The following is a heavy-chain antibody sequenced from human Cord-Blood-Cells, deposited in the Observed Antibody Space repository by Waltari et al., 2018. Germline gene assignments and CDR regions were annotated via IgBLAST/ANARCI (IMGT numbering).Heavy chain of an antibody. CDR1: GGSFSGYY. D-gene: IGHD7-27*01. Sequence: QVQLQQWGAGLLKPSETLSLTYAVYGGSFSGYYWSWIRPPPGKGLEWIGEINHEGRANYNPPRKSRVTISLDTSKDQLSRRLSSVTAAGAAVYYGAGGDWGGGRPSFDYWGQVTLVTVSS. CDR3: AGGDWGGGRPSFDY. CDR2: INHEGRA. J-gene: IGHJ4*02. V-gene: IGHV4-34*01.